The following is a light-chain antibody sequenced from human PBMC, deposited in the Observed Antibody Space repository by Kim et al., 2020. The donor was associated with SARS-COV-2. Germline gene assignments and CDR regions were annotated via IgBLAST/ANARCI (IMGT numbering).Light chain of an antibody. J-gene: IGKJ1*01. CDR2: GAS. CDR1: QSVSSN. CDR3: QQYNIWPPVT. Sequence: EIEMTQSPATLSVSPGERATLSCRASQSVSSNLAWYQQKPGQAPRLLIYGASTRATGIPARFSGSGSGTEFTLTISSLQSEDFAVYYCQQYNIWPPVTFGQGTKVDIK. V-gene: IGKV3-15*01.